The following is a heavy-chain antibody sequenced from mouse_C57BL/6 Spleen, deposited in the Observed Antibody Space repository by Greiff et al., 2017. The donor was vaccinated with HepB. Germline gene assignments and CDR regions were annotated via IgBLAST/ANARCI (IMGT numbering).Heavy chain of an antibody. Sequence: VQLQQSGAELVKPGASVKLSCKASGYTFTSYWMHWVKQRPGQGLEWIGMIHPNSGSTNYNEKFKSKATLTVDKSSSTAYMQLSSLTSEDSAVYYFAIYHRNAMDYWGQGTSVTVSS. CDR1: GYTFTSYW. CDR2: IHPNSGST. J-gene: IGHJ4*01. V-gene: IGHV1-64*01. CDR3: AIYHRNAMDY.